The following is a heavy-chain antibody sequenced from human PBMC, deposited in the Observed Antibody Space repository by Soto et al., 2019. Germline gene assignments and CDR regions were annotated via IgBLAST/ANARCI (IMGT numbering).Heavy chain of an antibody. CDR3: AKAHRPMAGNFDY. CDR1: GFTFSSYA. V-gene: IGHV3-23*01. Sequence: EVQLLESGGGLVQPGGSLRLSCAASGFTFSSYAMSWVRQAPGKGLEWVSAISGSGGSTYYADSVKGRFTSSRDNSKNRLYLQMNSLRAEDTAVYYYAKAHRPMAGNFDYWGQGTLVTVSS. D-gene: IGHD6-19*01. J-gene: IGHJ4*02. CDR2: ISGSGGST.